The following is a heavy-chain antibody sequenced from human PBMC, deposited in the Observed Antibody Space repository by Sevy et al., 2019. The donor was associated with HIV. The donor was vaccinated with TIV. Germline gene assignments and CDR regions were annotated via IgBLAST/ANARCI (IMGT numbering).Heavy chain of an antibody. J-gene: IGHJ3*02. V-gene: IGHV3-48*02. CDR1: GFTFSSYS. CDR3: AREGKEGAASDDAFDI. D-gene: IGHD6-13*01. Sequence: GGSLRLSCAASGFTFSSYSMNWVRQAPGKGLEWVSYISSSSSTIYCADSVKGRFTISRDNAKNSLYLQMNSLRDEDTAVYYCAREGKEGAASDDAFDIWGQGTMVTVSS. CDR2: ISSSSSTI.